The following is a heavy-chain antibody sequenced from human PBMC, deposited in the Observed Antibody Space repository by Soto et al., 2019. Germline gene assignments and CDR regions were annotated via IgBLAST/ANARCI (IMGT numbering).Heavy chain of an antibody. J-gene: IGHJ3*02. CDR1: GYSFTSYW. Sequence: PGDSLNSSCTGSGYSFTSYWIGWVRQQTGKGLEWMGIIYPGDSDTRYSPSFQGQVTISADKSISTAYLQWSSLKASDTAMYYCARHRLGSGYTHDAFDIWGQGTMVTVSS. D-gene: IGHD3-22*01. CDR3: ARHRLGSGYTHDAFDI. V-gene: IGHV5-51*01. CDR2: IYPGDSDT.